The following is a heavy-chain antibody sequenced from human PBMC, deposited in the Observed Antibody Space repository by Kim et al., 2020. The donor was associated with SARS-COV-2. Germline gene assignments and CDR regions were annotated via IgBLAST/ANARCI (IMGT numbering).Heavy chain of an antibody. V-gene: IGHV1-69*13. J-gene: IGHJ6*03. CDR1: GGTFSSYA. CDR2: IIPIFGTA. Sequence: SVKVSCKASGGTFSSYAISWVRQAPGQGLEWMGGIIPIFGTANYAQKFQGRVTITADESTSTAYMELSSLRSEDTAVYYCARPYDFRGHYYYYYMDVWGKGTTVTVSS. D-gene: IGHD3-3*01. CDR3: ARPYDFRGHYYYYYMDV.